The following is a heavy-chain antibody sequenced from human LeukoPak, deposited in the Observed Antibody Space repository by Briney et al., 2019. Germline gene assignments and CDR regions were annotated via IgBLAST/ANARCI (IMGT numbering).Heavy chain of an antibody. CDR2: IIPIFGTA. V-gene: IGHV1-69*05. J-gene: IGHJ4*02. CDR3: ARLGTPGFDY. CDR1: GGTFSSYA. Sequence: SVKVSCKASGGTFSSYAISWVRQAPGQGLEWMGRIIPIFGTANYAQKFQGRVTITTDESTSTGYMELSSLRSEDTAVYYCARLGTPGFDYWGQGTLVTVSS.